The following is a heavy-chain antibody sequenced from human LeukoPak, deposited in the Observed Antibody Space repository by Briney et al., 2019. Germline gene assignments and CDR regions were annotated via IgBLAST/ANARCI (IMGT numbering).Heavy chain of an antibody. Sequence: GESLKTSCKGSGYSFPTYLIALVRQMPGKGLEWRGIIYPDETTIRYSPSFQGQITISADKSISTAYLQWSSLKASDTAMYYCARPPSRGYSSSFEYWGQGTLVTVS. D-gene: IGHD2-2*03. CDR2: IYPDETTI. CDR1: GYSFPTYL. J-gene: IGHJ4*02. CDR3: ARPPSRGYSSSFEY. V-gene: IGHV5-51*01.